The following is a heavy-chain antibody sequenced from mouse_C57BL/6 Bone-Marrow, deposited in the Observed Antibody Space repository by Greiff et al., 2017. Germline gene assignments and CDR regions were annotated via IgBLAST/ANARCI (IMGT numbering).Heavy chain of an antibody. V-gene: IGHV1-55*01. CDR1: GYTFPSYW. CDR2: IYPGSGST. D-gene: IGHD1-1*01. Sequence: VQLQQPGAELVKPGASVKMSCKASGYTFPSYWITWVKQRPGQGLGWIGDIYPGSGSTNYNEKFKSKATLTVDTSSSTAYMQLSSLTSEDSAVYYCARWGGSSYEYAMDYWGQGTSVTVSS. CDR3: ARWGGSSYEYAMDY. J-gene: IGHJ4*01.